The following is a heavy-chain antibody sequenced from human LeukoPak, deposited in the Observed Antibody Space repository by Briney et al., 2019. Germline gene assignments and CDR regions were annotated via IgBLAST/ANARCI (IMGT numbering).Heavy chain of an antibody. J-gene: IGHJ4*02. CDR2: INHSGST. CDR3: ARGRGLRYFDWSRNSYYFDY. V-gene: IGHV4-34*01. Sequence: SETLSLTCAVFGGSFDGYYWSWIRQPPGKGLEWIGEINHSGSTNYNPSLKSRVTISVDTSKNQFSLKLSSVTAADTAVYYCARGRGLRYFDWSRNSYYFDYWGQGTLVTVSS. D-gene: IGHD3-9*01. CDR1: GGSFDGYY.